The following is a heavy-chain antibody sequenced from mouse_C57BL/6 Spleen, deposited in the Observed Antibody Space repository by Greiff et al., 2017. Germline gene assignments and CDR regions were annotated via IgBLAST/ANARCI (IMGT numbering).Heavy chain of an antibody. D-gene: IGHD2-2*01. CDR1: GYTFTSYW. V-gene: IGHV1-64*01. Sequence: QVQLQQPGAELVKPGASVKLSCKASGYTFTSYWMHWVKQRPGQGLEWIGMIHPNSGSTNYNEKFKSKATLTVDKSSSTAYMQLSSLTSEDSAVYYCARDGYDGGAYYCDYWGKGTTLTVSS. CDR3: ARDGYDGGAYYCDY. J-gene: IGHJ2*01. CDR2: IHPNSGST.